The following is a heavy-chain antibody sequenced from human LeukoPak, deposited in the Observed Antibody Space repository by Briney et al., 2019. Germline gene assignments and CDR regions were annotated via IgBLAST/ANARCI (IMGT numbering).Heavy chain of an antibody. CDR2: INHSGST. V-gene: IGHV4-34*01. CDR3: ARGGSSAYYYYYYGMDV. J-gene: IGHJ6*02. Sequence: SQTLSLTCAVYGGSFSGYYWSWIRQPPGKGLEWIGEINHSGSTNYNPSLKSRVTISVDTSKNQFSLKLSSVTAADTAVYYCARGGSSAYYYYYYGMDVWGQGTTVTVSS. CDR1: GGSFSGYY. D-gene: IGHD6-25*01.